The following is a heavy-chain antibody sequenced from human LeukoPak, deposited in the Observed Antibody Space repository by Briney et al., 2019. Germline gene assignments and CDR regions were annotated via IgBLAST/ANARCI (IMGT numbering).Heavy chain of an antibody. CDR3: AKAQRGFDDFWSGYDY. CDR2: IFRSGDST. J-gene: IGHJ4*02. CDR1: GFTFSSYG. V-gene: IGHV3-23*01. D-gene: IGHD3-3*01. Sequence: PGGSLRLSCAASGFTFSSYGLAWVRQAPGKGLEWVASIFRSGDSTYYADSVKGRFTISRDNSKNTLYVQMNSLRVEDTAVYYCAKAQRGFDDFWSGYDYWGQGSLVTVSS.